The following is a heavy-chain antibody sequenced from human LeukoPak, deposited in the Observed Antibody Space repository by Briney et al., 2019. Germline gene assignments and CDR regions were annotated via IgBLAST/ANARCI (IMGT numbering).Heavy chain of an antibody. D-gene: IGHD1-1*01. V-gene: IGHV1-46*01. CDR3: AREGQQLKHFDY. Sequence: ASVKVSCKASGYSLSTSDINWIRQAPGQGLEWMGAINPRGDATIGAQKFQGRVTTTRDTSTSTVYIELSSLRSEDTAVYYCAREGQQLKHFDYWGQGTLVTVSS. CDR2: INPRGDAT. J-gene: IGHJ4*02. CDR1: GYSLSTSD.